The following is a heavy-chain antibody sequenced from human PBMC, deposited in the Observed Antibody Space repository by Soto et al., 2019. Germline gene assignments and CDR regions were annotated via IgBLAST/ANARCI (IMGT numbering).Heavy chain of an antibody. CDR1: GGSISSYY. V-gene: IGHV4-59*01. J-gene: IGHJ5*02. CDR2: IYYSGST. D-gene: IGHD3-22*01. CDR3: ARVGYYDSSGYYGSWFDP. Sequence: SETLSLTCTVSGGSISSYYWSWIRQPPGKGLEWIGYIYYSGSTNYNPARKSRVTISVDTSKNQFSLKLSSVTAADTAVYYCARVGYYDSSGYYGSWFDPWGQGTLVTVSS.